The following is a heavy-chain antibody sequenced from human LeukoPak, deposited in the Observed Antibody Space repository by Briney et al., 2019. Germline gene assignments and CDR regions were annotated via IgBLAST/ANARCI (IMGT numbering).Heavy chain of an antibody. Sequence: GGSLRLSCAASGFTFSDYYMSWIRQAPGKGLEWVSYISSNGSTIYYADSVKGRFTISRDNAKNSLYLQMNSLRAEDTAVYYCARGITYAVAAVDYWGQGTLVTVSS. J-gene: IGHJ4*02. CDR1: GFTFSDYY. V-gene: IGHV3-11*01. CDR3: ARGITYAVAAVDY. D-gene: IGHD6-19*01. CDR2: ISSNGSTI.